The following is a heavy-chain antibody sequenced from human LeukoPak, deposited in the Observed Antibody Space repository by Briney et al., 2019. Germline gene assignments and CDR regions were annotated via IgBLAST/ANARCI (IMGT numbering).Heavy chain of an antibody. D-gene: IGHD3-22*01. CDR1: GYSFTGYH. J-gene: IGHJ4*02. Sequence: ASVKVSCKASGYSFTGYHIHWVRQAPGQGLEWMGWISAYNGNTNYAQKLQGRVTMTTDTSTSTAYMELRSLRSDDTAVYYCARARAWENYDSSGYFYWGQGTLVTVSS. CDR3: ARARAWENYDSSGYFY. CDR2: ISAYNGNT. V-gene: IGHV1-18*04.